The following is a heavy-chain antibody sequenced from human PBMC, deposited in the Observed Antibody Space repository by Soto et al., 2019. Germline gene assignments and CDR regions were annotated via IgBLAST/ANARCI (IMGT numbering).Heavy chain of an antibody. J-gene: IGHJ5*02. D-gene: IGHD2-15*01. Sequence: ASVTVSCKASGYTFTSYGISWVRQAPGQGLEWMGWISANNGNTKYAQNFQGRVTMTTDTSTSTAYMELRSLRSDDTAVYYCARAYSPGLFDPWGQGTLVTVS. CDR2: ISANNGNT. V-gene: IGHV1-18*01. CDR3: ARAYSPGLFDP. CDR1: GYTFTSYG.